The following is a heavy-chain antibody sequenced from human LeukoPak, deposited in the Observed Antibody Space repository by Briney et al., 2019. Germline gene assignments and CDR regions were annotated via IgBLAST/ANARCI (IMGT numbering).Heavy chain of an antibody. V-gene: IGHV3-20*04. D-gene: IGHD3-3*01. Sequence: GGSLRLSCAASGSTFDDYGMSWVRQAPGKGLEWVSGINWNGGSTGYADSVKGRFTISRDNAKNSLYLQMNSLRAEDTALYYCARDGYDFWSGYSIDYWGQGTLVTVSS. CDR3: ARDGYDFWSGYSIDY. CDR1: GSTFDDYG. J-gene: IGHJ4*02. CDR2: INWNGGST.